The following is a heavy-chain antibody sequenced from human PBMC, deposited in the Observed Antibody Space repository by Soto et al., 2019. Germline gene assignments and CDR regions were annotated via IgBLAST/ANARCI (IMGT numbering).Heavy chain of an antibody. J-gene: IGHJ4*02. CDR1: GFTFTSFT. V-gene: IGHV3-23*01. CDR2: ISAGGDNT. D-gene: IGHD3-10*01. CDR3: ATHRGSWPHYFDY. Sequence: GGSLRLSCAASGFTFTSFTMTWVRQAPGTGLEWVSAISAGGDNTYYADSVKGRFTVSRDNSKNTLYLQMNSLRADDTAVYTCATHRGSWPHYFDYWGQGTLVTVSS.